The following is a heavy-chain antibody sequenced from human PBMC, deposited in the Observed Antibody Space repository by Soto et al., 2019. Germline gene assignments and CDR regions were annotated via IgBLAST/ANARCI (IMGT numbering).Heavy chain of an antibody. V-gene: IGHV3-21*01. CDR1: GFTFSSYS. Sequence: GGSLRLSCAASGFTFSSYSMNWVRQAPGKGLEWVSSISSSSSYIYYADSVKGRFTISRDNAKNSLYLQMNSLRAEDTAVYYCARDGRGDYRDAFDIWGQGTMVTVSS. CDR2: ISSSSSYI. D-gene: IGHD4-17*01. CDR3: ARDGRGDYRDAFDI. J-gene: IGHJ3*02.